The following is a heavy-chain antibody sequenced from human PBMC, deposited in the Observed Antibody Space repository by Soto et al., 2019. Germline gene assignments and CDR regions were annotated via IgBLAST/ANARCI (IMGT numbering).Heavy chain of an antibody. D-gene: IGHD6-13*01. CDR1: GYTFTSYG. CDR3: ARGGYSSSWHLRSYYYYGMDV. Sequence: ASVKVSCKASGYTFTSYGISWVRQAPGQGLEWMGWVSAYNGNTNYAQKLQGRVTMTTDTSTSTAYMELRSLRSDDTAVYYCARGGYSSSWHLRSYYYYGMDVWGQGTTVTVSS. CDR2: VSAYNGNT. J-gene: IGHJ6*02. V-gene: IGHV1-18*04.